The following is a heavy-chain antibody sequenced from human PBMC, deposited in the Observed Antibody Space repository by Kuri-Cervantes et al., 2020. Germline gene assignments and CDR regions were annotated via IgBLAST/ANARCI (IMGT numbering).Heavy chain of an antibody. V-gene: IGHV4-39*07. Sequence: SETLSLTCTVSGGSITSSAYYWGWIRQSPGQGLEWIGRISREGATYYNPSVESRVSISIDTPKNQFSLRLNSVTTTDTAVYYCARLAGYGEYFDYWGQGTLVTVSS. CDR2: ISREGAT. D-gene: IGHD4-17*01. CDR1: GGSITSSAYY. CDR3: ARLAGYGEYFDY. J-gene: IGHJ4*02.